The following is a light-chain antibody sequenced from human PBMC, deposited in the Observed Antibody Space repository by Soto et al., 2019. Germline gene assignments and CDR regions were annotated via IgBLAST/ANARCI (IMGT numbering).Light chain of an antibody. CDR2: EVS. V-gene: IGLV2-14*01. CDR1: NSDIGTYNY. Sequence: QSALAQQASVSGSPGQSITISCTCSNSDIGTYNYVSWYQQHPGKAPKLVISEVSNRPSGISDRFSGSKSGNAASLTISGLQAEDEATYYCSSYTSTSTLYVFGPGTKVTVL. CDR3: SSYTSTSTLYV. J-gene: IGLJ1*01.